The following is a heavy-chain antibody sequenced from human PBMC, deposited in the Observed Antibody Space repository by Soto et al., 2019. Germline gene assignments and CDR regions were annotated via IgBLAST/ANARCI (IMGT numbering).Heavy chain of an antibody. CDR3: AKGVRGYVATRAEYFQH. CDR1: GFTFSSYA. J-gene: IGHJ1*01. CDR2: ISGSGGST. Sequence: EVQLLESGGGLVQPGGSLRLSCAASGFTFSSYAMSWVRQAPGKGLEWVSAISGSGGSTYYADSVKGRFTISRDNSKNTLYLQMNSRRAADTAVYYCAKGVRGYVATRAEYFQHWGQGTLVTVSS. D-gene: IGHD6-13*01. V-gene: IGHV3-23*01.